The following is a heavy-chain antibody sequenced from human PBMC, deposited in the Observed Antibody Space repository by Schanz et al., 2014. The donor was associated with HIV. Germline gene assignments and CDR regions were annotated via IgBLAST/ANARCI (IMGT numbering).Heavy chain of an antibody. V-gene: IGHV3-7*01. Sequence: EVQLVESGGGLVQPGGSLRLSCVASGFTFSTYSMNWVRQTPGKGLEWVANINQDASTIRYVDSVKGRFTISRDNAKNSLHLQMNSLRGDDTALYYCLKSGDFWGQGTLVTVSS. CDR2: INQDASTI. D-gene: IGHD5-12*01. J-gene: IGHJ4*02. CDR3: LKSGDF. CDR1: GFTFSTYS.